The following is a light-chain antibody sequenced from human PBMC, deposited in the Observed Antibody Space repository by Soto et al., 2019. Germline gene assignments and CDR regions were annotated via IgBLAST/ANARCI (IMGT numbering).Light chain of an antibody. V-gene: IGKV3-20*01. Sequence: EIVLPQSPDPLSLSPGGRGTLSSSNSQTVSTNYLAWYQQKPGQPPRLLIYDSSTRATGFPDRFSGSGSGTDFTLTIIRLEPEDFAVYYCQQYDISPWTFGQGTKVDIK. CDR3: QQYDISPWT. J-gene: IGKJ1*01. CDR1: QTVSTNY. CDR2: DSS.